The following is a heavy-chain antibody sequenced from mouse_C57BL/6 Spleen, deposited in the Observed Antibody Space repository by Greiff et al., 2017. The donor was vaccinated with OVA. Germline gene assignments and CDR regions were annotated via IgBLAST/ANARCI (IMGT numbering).Heavy chain of an antibody. D-gene: IGHD2-3*01. V-gene: IGHV5-16*01. CDR2: INYDGSST. J-gene: IGHJ2*01. CDR1: GFTFSDYY. CDR3: ARVMDGYSVYFDY. Sequence: EVKLVESEGGLVQPGSSMKLSCTASGFTFSDYYMAWVRQVPEKGLEWVANINYDGSSTYYLDSLKSRFIISRDNAKNILYLQMSSLKSEDTATYYCARVMDGYSVYFDYWGQGTTLTVSS.